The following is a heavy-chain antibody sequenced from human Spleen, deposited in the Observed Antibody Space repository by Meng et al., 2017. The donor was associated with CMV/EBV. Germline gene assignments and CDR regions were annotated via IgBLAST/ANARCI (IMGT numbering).Heavy chain of an antibody. D-gene: IGHD5-12*01. Sequence: GGSLRLSCAASGFTVSSNYMSWVRQAPGKGLEWVSVIYSGGSTYYADSVKGRFTISRDNSKNTLYLQMNSLRAEDTAVYYCASSLRNRAGVATIDRRPYWGQGTLVTVSS. J-gene: IGHJ4*02. CDR2: IYSGGST. V-gene: IGHV3-66*02. CDR3: ASSLRNRAGVATIDRRPY. CDR1: GFTVSSNY.